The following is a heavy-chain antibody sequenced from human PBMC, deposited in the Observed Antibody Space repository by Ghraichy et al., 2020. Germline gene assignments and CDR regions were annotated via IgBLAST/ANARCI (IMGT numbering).Heavy chain of an antibody. V-gene: IGHV3-7*03. Sequence: GGSLRLSCAASGFTFSSYWMSWVRQAPGKGLEWVANIKQDGSEKYYVDSVKGRFTISRDNAKNSLYLQMNSLRAEDTAVYYCARASGSYYFEGGYYYYYGMDVWGQGTTVTVSS. J-gene: IGHJ6*02. CDR1: GFTFSSYW. CDR3: ARASGSYYFEGGYYYYYGMDV. D-gene: IGHD1-26*01. CDR2: IKQDGSEK.